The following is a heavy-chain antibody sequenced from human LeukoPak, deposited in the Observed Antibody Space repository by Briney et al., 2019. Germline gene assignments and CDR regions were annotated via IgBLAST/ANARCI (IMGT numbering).Heavy chain of an antibody. J-gene: IGHJ4*02. Sequence: ASVKVSCKASGYTFTGYYIHWVRQAPGQGLEWMGWINPISGGTNYAKKFQGRVTTTRDTSINTAYMEVTRLTSDDTAVYYCAREDGSFDYWGQGTLVIVSS. CDR3: AREDGSFDY. V-gene: IGHV1-2*02. CDR2: INPISGGT. D-gene: IGHD5-24*01. CDR1: GYTFTGYY.